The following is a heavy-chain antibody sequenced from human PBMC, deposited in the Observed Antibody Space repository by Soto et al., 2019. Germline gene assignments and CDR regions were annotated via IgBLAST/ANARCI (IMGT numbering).Heavy chain of an antibody. V-gene: IGHV4-59*02. CDR2: IYYGGGT. Sequence: QVQLQESGPGLVKPSETLSLTCTVSGGSVSSYYWTWIRQPPGKGLEWIGYIYYGGGTNYNPSLKSRVTISVDKSKNQFSLKLSSVTAADTAVYYCAMYNSAFDYWGQGTLVTVSS. CDR1: GGSVSSYY. D-gene: IGHD3-22*01. CDR3: AMYNSAFDY. J-gene: IGHJ4*02.